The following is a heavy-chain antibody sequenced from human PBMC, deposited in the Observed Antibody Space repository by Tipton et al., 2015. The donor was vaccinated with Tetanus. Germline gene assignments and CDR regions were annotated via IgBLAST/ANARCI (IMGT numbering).Heavy chain of an antibody. CDR3: AREGYYFDGSSYYYYFDS. V-gene: IGHV4-30-4*01. Sequence: LRFSCTVSGDSISSGDYYWSWIRQPPGKGLEWIGYIHNSGSTYYNPSLKSRITISVDTSKSQFSLNLSSVTAADTAVYYCAREGYYFDGSSYYYYFDSWGQGTLVAVSS. CDR1: GDSISSGDYY. CDR2: IHNSGST. D-gene: IGHD3-22*01. J-gene: IGHJ4*02.